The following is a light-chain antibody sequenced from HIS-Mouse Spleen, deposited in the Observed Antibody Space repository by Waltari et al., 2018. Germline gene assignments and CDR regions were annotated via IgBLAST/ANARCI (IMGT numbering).Light chain of an antibody. CDR3: CSYAGSYTFV. V-gene: IGLV2-11*01. CDR1: TSDVGGYNY. J-gene: IGLJ2*01. Sequence: QSALTQPRSVSGSPGQSVPISCPGTTSDVGGYNYVSWYQQHPGKAPKLMIYDVSKRPSGVPDRFSGSKSGNTASLTISGLQAEDEADYYCCSYAGSYTFVFGGGTKLTVL. CDR2: DVS.